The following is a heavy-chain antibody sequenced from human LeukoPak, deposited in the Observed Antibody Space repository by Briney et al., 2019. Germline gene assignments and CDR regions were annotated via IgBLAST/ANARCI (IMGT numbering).Heavy chain of an antibody. CDR1: GGSISSSNW. CDR2: IYHSGST. J-gene: IGHJ4*02. CDR3: ARRGYYYGGSGYYYFDY. V-gene: IGHV4-4*02. Sequence: SGTLSLTCAVSGGSISSSNWWSWVRQPPGKGLEWIGEIYHSGSTNYNPSLKSRVTISVDKSKNQFSLKLSSVTAADTAVYYCARRGYYYGGSGYYYFDYWGQGTLVTVSS. D-gene: IGHD3-22*01.